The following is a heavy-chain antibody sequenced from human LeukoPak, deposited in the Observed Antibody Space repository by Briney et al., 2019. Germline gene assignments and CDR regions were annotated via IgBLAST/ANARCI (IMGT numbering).Heavy chain of an antibody. J-gene: IGHJ4*02. Sequence: SETLSLTCTVSGGSISSYYWSWIRQPPGKGLEWIGYIYYSGSTNYNPSLKSRVTISVDTSKNQFSLKLSSVTAADTAVYYCASFRAVAGFDYWGQGTLVTVSS. V-gene: IGHV4-59*08. CDR2: IYYSGST. CDR1: GGSISSYY. CDR3: ASFRAVAGFDY. D-gene: IGHD6-19*01.